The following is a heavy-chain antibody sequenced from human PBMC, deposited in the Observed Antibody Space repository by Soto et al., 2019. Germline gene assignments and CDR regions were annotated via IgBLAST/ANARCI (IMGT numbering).Heavy chain of an antibody. CDR3: ARHIEYYYGSGSYYNVGAPYYYYYYMDG. D-gene: IGHD3-10*01. J-gene: IGHJ6*03. V-gene: IGHV4-34*01. Sequence: SETLSLTCAVYGGSFSGYYWSWIRQPPGKGLEWIGEINHSGSTNYNPSLKSRVTISVDTSKNQFSLKLSSVTAADTAVYYCARHIEYYYGSGSYYNVGAPYYYYYYMDGWGKGTTVTVSS. CDR1: GGSFSGYY. CDR2: INHSGST.